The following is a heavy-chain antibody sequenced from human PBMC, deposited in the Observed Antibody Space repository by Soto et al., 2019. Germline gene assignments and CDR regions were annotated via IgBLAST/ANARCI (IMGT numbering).Heavy chain of an antibody. CDR3: ARDSLGIAAAGTPTFDY. D-gene: IGHD6-13*01. Sequence: PGGSLRLSCAASGFTFSSYSMNWVRQAPGKGLEWVSSISSSSSYIYYADSVKGRFTISRDNAKNSLYLQMNSLRAEDTAAYYCARDSLGIAAAGTPTFDYWGQGTLVTVSS. CDR2: ISSSSSYI. J-gene: IGHJ4*02. V-gene: IGHV3-21*01. CDR1: GFTFSSYS.